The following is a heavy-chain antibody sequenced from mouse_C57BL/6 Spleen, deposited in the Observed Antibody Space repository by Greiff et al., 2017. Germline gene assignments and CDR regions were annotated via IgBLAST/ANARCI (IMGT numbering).Heavy chain of an antibody. CDR3: SRGYYGSREDFDY. CDR1: GYTFTSYW. V-gene: IGHV1-55*01. Sequence: VQLQQPGAELVKPGASVKMSCKASGYTFTSYWITWVKQRPGQGLEWIGDIYPGSGSTNYNEQFKSKATLTVDTSSSTAYMQLSSLTSEDAAVYYCSRGYYGSREDFDYWGQGTTLTVSS. J-gene: IGHJ2*01. D-gene: IGHD1-1*01. CDR2: IYPGSGST.